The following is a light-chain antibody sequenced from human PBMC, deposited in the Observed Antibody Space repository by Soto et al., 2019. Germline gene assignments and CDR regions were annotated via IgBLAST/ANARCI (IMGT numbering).Light chain of an antibody. CDR1: QSVSSN. Sequence: THCPPTLSVSSPSRATLSSRASQSVSSNLAWYQQKPGQAPRLRIYDASSRATGIPDRFSGGGSGTDFTLTIGRLEPEDFALDYCQHFSSYPLTSGGVT. V-gene: IGKV3-20*01. J-gene: IGKJ4*01. CDR2: DAS. CDR3: QHFSSYPLT.